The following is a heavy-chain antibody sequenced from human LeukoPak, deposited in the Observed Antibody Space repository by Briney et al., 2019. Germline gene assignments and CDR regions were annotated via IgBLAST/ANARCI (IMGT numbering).Heavy chain of an antibody. CDR1: GDTLNNDD. CDR2: IVPIVEIT. J-gene: IGHJ5*02. V-gene: IGHV1-69*04. CDR3: ARGNYGDPNWFDP. Sequence: ASVKVSCKASGDTLNNDDITWVRQAPGRGPEWMGRIVPIVEITNYAESFQGRVTITADKSTNTFYMQLASLMSSDTAIYFCARGNYGDPNWFDPWGQGTLVTVSS. D-gene: IGHD4-17*01.